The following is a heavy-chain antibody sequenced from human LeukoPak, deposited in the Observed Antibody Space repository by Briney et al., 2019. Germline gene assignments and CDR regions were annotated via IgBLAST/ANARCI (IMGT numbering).Heavy chain of an antibody. D-gene: IGHD3-22*01. J-gene: IGHJ4*02. Sequence: ASVKVSCKASGYTFTGYYMHWVRQAPGQGLERMGWINPNSGGTNYAQKFQGRVTMTRDTSISTAYMELSRLRSDNTAVYYCARDPYYYDSSGYYLGDYWGQGTLVTVSS. CDR3: ARDPYYYDSSGYYLGDY. CDR1: GYTFTGYY. V-gene: IGHV1-2*02. CDR2: INPNSGGT.